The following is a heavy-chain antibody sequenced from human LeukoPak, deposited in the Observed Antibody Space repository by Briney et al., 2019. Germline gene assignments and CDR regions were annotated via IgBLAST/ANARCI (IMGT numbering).Heavy chain of an antibody. V-gene: IGHV4-39*01. Sequence: SETLSLTCTVSGGSISSSSYYWGWVLQPQGKGLEWTGSIYYSGSTYYNPSLKSRVTISVDTSKNQFSLKLSSVTAADTAVYYCARHRDYDYIWGSYRPPRDWGQGTLVTVSS. D-gene: IGHD3-16*02. CDR3: ARHRDYDYIWGSYRPPRD. CDR1: GGSISSSSYY. J-gene: IGHJ4*02. CDR2: IYYSGST.